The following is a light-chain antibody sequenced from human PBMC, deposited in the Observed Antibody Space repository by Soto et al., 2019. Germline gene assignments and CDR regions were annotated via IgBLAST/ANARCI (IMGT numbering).Light chain of an antibody. CDR2: DIR. CDR1: SSNIGINY. CDR3: ASWNSSLGAWV. Sequence: QSVLTQPPSVSAAAGQNVSISCSGSSSNIGINYESWYQQLPGTAPKLLIFDIRERPSGIPDRFSGSKSGTSATLGITGLQTGDEADYYCASWNSSLGAWVFGGGTKLTVL. J-gene: IGLJ3*02. V-gene: IGLV1-51*01.